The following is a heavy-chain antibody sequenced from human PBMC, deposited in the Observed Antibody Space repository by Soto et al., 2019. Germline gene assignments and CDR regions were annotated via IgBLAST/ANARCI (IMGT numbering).Heavy chain of an antibody. V-gene: IGHV3-33*01. D-gene: IGHD3-16*01. CDR1: GFTFSSYG. CDR2: IWYDGSNK. J-gene: IGHJ6*02. CDR3: ARDTLGSYYYYGMDV. Sequence: GGSLRLSCAASGFTFSSYGMHWVRQAPGKGLEWVAVIWYDGSNKYYADSVKGRFTISRDNTKNTLYLQMNSLRAEDTAVYYCARDTLGSYYYYGMDVWGQGTTVTVSS.